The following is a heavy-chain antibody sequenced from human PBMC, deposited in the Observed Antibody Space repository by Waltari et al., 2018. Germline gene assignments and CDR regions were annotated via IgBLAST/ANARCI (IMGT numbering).Heavy chain of an antibody. Sequence: QVQLQESGPGLLRPSETLSLTCAVSGYSISTVESFWGWIRQPPGKGLEWIGSIYHSGNTFDNPSLKSPGTISVDTSKNHFSLTLRSVTAADTAVYFCARDLGHKVDVWGQGTTVTVSS. V-gene: IGHV4-38-2*02. CDR3: ARDLGHKVDV. CDR2: IYHSGNT. CDR1: GYSISTVESF. D-gene: IGHD3-16*01. J-gene: IGHJ6*02.